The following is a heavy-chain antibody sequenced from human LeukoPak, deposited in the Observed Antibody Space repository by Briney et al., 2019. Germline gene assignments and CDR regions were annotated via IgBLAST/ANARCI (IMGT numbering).Heavy chain of an antibody. CDR3: ARGREWEPNVFDY. J-gene: IGHJ4*02. V-gene: IGHV4-59*01. CDR1: GGSISGYY. Sequence: IPSDTLSLTGTVSGGSISGYYWSWILQPPGKGLEWIGYIYYSGSTNYNPSLKSRVTISVDTSKNQFSLKLSSVTAADTAVYYCARGREWEPNVFDYWGQGTLVTVSS. CDR2: IYYSGST. D-gene: IGHD1-26*01.